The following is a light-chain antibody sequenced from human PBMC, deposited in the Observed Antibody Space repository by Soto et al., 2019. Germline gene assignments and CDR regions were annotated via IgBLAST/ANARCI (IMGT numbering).Light chain of an antibody. CDR1: QAIGNG. CDR3: QQSYTTPWT. V-gene: IGKV1-39*01. CDR2: DAS. Sequence: DIQMTQSPSSLSAAVGDRVTITCRASQAIGNGLNWYQRRPGKAPNRLIFDASTLQTGVPSRFSGSGSGTHFTLTINGLQPEDSSIYYCQQSYTTPWTFGQGTKVEVK. J-gene: IGKJ1*01.